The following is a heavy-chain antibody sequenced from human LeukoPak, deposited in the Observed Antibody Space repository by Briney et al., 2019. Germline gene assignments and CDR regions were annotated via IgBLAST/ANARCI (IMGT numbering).Heavy chain of an antibody. Sequence: SETLSLTCAVYGGSFSGYYWSWIRQPPGKGLEWIGEINHSGSTNYNPSLKSRVTISVDTSKNQFSLKLGSVTAADTAVYYCARRLEEDSSLYWGQGTLVTVSS. V-gene: IGHV4-34*01. CDR1: GGSFSGYY. J-gene: IGHJ4*02. CDR2: INHSGST. CDR3: ARRLEEDSSLY. D-gene: IGHD2/OR15-2a*01.